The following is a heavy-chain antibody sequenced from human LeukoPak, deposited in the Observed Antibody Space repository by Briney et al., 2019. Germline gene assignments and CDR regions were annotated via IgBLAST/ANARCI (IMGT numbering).Heavy chain of an antibody. D-gene: IGHD2-21*02. V-gene: IGHV3-74*01. J-gene: IGHJ5*02. CDR1: GFTFNSYW. CDR3: ARYEQRPGVTASDP. CDR2: INPDGSCT. Sequence: PGGSLRLSCAASGFTFNSYWMVWFRQAPGKGLVWVSCINPDGSCTLHADSVKGRFAISRDYARNTLYLQMNSLGVEDTAMYYCARYEQRPGVTASDPWSQGTLVTVSS.